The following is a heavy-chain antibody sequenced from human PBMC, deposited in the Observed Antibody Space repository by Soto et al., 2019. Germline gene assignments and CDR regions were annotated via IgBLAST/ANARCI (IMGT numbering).Heavy chain of an antibody. CDR3: ARGRHSSRWYY. J-gene: IGHJ4*02. CDR1: GGSFSGYY. Sequence: PPETLSLTCAVYGGSFSGYYWSWIRQPPGKGLEWIGEINHSGSTNYNPSLKSRVTISVDTSKNQFSLKLSSVTAADTAVYYSARGRHSSRWYYWGQGTLVTVSS. V-gene: IGHV4-34*01. CDR2: INHSGST. D-gene: IGHD6-13*01.